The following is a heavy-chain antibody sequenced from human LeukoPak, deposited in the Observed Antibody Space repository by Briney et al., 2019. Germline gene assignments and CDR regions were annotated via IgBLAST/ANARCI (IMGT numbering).Heavy chain of an antibody. CDR1: GFTFGDYA. CDR2: IRSKAYGGTT. J-gene: IGHJ6*03. V-gene: IGHV3-49*04. Sequence: GGSLRLSCTASGFTFGDYAMSWVRQAPGKGLEWVGFIRSKAYGGTTEYAASVKGRFTISRDDSKSIAYLQMNSLKTEDTAVYYCTRTTCPSTGCGGYYYYYYMDVWGKGTTVTVSS. CDR3: TRTTCPSTGCGGYYYYYYMDV. D-gene: IGHD2-2*01.